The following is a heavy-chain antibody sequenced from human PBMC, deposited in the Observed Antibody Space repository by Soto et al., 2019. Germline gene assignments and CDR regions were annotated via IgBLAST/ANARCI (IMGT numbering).Heavy chain of an antibody. CDR3: GKVLVGATGHTDSDS. Sequence: SETLSLTCTVSGGSIYRSGYYWGWIRQPPGRGLEWIGNIDYNGVTYSNPSLKSRVTISRDTSKNQFSLKLTSVTAADTALYYCGKVLVGATGHTDSDSWGPGTLVTVPQ. CDR2: IDYNGVT. V-gene: IGHV4-39*01. J-gene: IGHJ4*02. D-gene: IGHD2-15*01. CDR1: GGSIYRSGYY.